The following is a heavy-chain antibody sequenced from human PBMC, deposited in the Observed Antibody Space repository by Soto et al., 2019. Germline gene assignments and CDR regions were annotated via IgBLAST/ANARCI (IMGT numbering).Heavy chain of an antibody. CDR2: IYHTGST. V-gene: IGHV4-4*02. Sequence: QVQLQESGPGLVKPSGTLSLTCVVSGGSISKSRWWSWVRQPPGKGLEWIGEIYHTGSTNNKPSLKSRVTISVDMSKNQFSLNLKSVTAADTAVYYCARGGGNFGQYFDLWGRGTPVTVSS. CDR3: ARGGGNFGQYFDL. J-gene: IGHJ2*01. D-gene: IGHD2-21*01. CDR1: GGSISKSRW.